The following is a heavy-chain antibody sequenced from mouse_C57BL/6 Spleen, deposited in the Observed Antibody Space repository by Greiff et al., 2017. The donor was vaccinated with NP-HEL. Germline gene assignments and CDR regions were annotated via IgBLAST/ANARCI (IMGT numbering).Heavy chain of an antibody. V-gene: IGHV1-55*01. J-gene: IGHJ3*01. Sequence: QVQLQQPGAELVKPGASVKMSCKASGYTFTSYWINWVKQRPGQGLEWIGDIYPGSGSTNYNEKFKSKATLTVDKSSSTAYMQLSSLTSEDSAVYYCARGGYGSKGAYWGQGTLVTVSA. D-gene: IGHD1-1*01. CDR2: IYPGSGST. CDR1: GYTFTSYW. CDR3: ARGGYGSKGAY.